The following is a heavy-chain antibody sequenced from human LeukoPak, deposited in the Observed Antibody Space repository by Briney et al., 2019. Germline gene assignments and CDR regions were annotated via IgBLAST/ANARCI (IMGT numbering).Heavy chain of an antibody. CDR2: IKSDGKT. D-gene: IGHD3-22*01. CDR1: GFTFSSYW. CDR3: ARAPSEIGGYYPEYFRH. J-gene: IGHJ1*01. Sequence: QPGGSLRLSCAASGFTFSSYWMHWVRQAPGKGLVWVSRIKSDGKTNYADSVKGRFTISRDNAKNTVSLQMNSLRAEDTGVYYCARAPSEIGGYYPEYFRHWGQRTLVTVSS. V-gene: IGHV3-74*01.